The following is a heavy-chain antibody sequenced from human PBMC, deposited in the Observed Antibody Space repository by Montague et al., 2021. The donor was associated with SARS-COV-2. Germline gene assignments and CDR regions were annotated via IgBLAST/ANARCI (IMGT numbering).Heavy chain of an antibody. V-gene: IGHV4-31*03. D-gene: IGHD3-22*01. Sequence: TLSLTCSVSGVSISSGAYYWSWIRQHPGKGLEWIGYIYYNGGSYYNLSLQSRVTIAVDTSKNHFSLKLSSVTTADTADYYCARSPYYDSSGQMGFDFWGQGTLVTVSS. J-gene: IGHJ4*02. CDR2: IYYNGGS. CDR3: ARSPYYDSSGQMGFDF. CDR1: GVSISSGAYY.